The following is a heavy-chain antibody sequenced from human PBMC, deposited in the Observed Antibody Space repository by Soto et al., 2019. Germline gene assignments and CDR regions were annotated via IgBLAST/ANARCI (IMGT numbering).Heavy chain of an antibody. Sequence: QVQLQESGPGLVKPSETLSLTCTVSGGSISSYCWSWIRQPPGKGLEWIGYIYYSGSTNYNPALKSRVTKPADTSKNHFALKLSSVAAADTAVYYCAGSGSSPYYYYYGMDVWGQGTTVTVSS. D-gene: IGHD3-10*01. J-gene: IGHJ6*02. CDR2: IYYSGST. CDR1: GGSISSYC. CDR3: AGSGSSPYYYYYGMDV. V-gene: IGHV4-59*01.